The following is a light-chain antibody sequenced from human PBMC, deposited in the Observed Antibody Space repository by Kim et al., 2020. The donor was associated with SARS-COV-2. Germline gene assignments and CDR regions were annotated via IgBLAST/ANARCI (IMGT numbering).Light chain of an antibody. V-gene: IGKV1-39*01. CDR3: QQTFSIPYT. J-gene: IGKJ2*01. CDR2: AAS. Sequence: QMTQSPSSLSASVGDRVTITCRSSQSIRRYLNWYQQKPGKAPKALIYAASILHSGVPSRFSGSGSGTDFTLTISSLQPEDGATYYCQQTFSIPYTFGQGTKLEI. CDR1: QSIRRY.